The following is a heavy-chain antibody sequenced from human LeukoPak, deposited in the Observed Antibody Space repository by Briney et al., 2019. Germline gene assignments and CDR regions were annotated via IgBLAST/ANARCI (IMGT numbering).Heavy chain of an antibody. D-gene: IGHD2-2*01. CDR1: GFTFSSYS. Sequence: GGSPRLPCAASGFTFSSYSMHWVRQAPGKGLEWVAVISYDGSNKYYADSVKGRFTISRDNSKNTLYLQMNSLRAEDTAVYYCARGQDLVVVPAAADYWGQGTLVTVSS. CDR2: ISYDGSNK. CDR3: ARGQDLVVVPAAADY. V-gene: IGHV3-30*05. J-gene: IGHJ4*02.